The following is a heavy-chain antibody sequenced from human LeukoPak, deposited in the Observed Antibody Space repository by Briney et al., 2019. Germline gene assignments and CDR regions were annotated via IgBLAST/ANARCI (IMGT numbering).Heavy chain of an antibody. CDR2: INHSGST. V-gene: IGHV4-34*01. CDR3: ARYSGLYSNYGWFDP. J-gene: IGHJ5*02. Sequence: KPSETLSLTCAVYGVSFSGYYWSWIRQPPGKGLEWIGEINHSGSTNYNPSLKRRVTLSVDTSKNQFSLKLSAVTAADTAVYYCARYSGLYSNYGWFDPWGQGTLVTVSS. D-gene: IGHD4-11*01. CDR1: GVSFSGYY.